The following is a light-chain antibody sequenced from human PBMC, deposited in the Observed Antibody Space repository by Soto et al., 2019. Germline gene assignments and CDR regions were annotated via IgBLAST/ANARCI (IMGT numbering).Light chain of an antibody. CDR2: GAS. Sequence: EIVMTQSPATLSVSPGERATLSCGASQSVGSNLAWYQQKPGQAPRLLIYGASTRATGIPARFSGGGSGTEFTLTISSLQSEDFAVYFCQQYNDWATFGQGTKV. CDR3: QQYNDWAT. J-gene: IGKJ1*01. CDR1: QSVGSN. V-gene: IGKV3-15*01.